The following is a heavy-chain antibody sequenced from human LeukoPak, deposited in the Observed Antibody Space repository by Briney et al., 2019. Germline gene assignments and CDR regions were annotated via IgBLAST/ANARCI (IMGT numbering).Heavy chain of an antibody. V-gene: IGHV1-18*01. J-gene: IGHJ4*02. D-gene: IGHD6-6*01. CDR3: ARAVGRYSSSSGGFDY. CDR2: ISAYNGNT. CDR1: GYTFTSYG. Sequence: ASVKVSCKASGYTFTSYGISWVRQAPGQGLEWMGWISAYNGNTNYAQKLQGRVTMTRDTSTSTVYMELSSLRSEDTAVYYCARAVGRYSSSSGGFDYWGQGTLVTVSS.